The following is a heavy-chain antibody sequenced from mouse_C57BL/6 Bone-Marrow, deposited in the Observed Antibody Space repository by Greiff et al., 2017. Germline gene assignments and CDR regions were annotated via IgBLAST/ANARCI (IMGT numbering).Heavy chain of an antibody. V-gene: IGHV1-4*01. CDR3: ARSALLDY. CDR2: INPRRGYP. D-gene: IGHD3-1*01. J-gene: IGHJ2*01. Sequence: VPLQQSGAELARPGASVQISCQASDYTFPTYTMPWVQQRPGQGLGWIGYINPRRGYPKYNQKFNDKATLTADKSSSTAYMQLSSLTSEDSAVYYCARSALLDYWGQGTTLTVSS. CDR1: DYTFPTYT.